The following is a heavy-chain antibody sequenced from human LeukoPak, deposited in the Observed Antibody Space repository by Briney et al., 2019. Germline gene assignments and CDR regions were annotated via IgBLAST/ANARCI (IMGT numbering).Heavy chain of an antibody. V-gene: IGHV4-59*01. CDR2: IYYSGST. CDR3: ARGSPTFDP. J-gene: IGHJ5*02. Sequence: PSETLSLTCTVSGGSIRSYYWSWIRQPPGKGLEWIGYIYYSGSTNHNPSLKSRVTMSVDTSENQFSLKLSSVTAADTAVYYCARGSPTFDPWGQGTLVTVSS. CDR1: GGSIRSYY.